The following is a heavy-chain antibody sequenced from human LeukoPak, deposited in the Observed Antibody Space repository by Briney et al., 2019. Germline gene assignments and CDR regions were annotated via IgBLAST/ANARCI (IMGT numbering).Heavy chain of an antibody. J-gene: IGHJ4*02. V-gene: IGHV3-23*01. CDR1: GFTFDNFA. CDR3: AKGKVAAAARFDY. CDR2: ISGSGGTT. D-gene: IGHD6-13*01. Sequence: GGSLRLSCAASGFTFDNFAMSWVRQAPGKGLEWVSEISGSGGTTYYADSPKGRFTISRDNSNNTLYLQMNSLRAEDTALYYCAKGKVAAAARFDYWGQGILVTVTS.